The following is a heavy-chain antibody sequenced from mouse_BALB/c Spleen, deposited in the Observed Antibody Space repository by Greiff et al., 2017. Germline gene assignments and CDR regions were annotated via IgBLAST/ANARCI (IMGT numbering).Heavy chain of an antibody. Sequence: VQLQQSGAELVRSGASVKLSCTASGFNIKDYYMHWVKQRPEQGLEWIGWIDPENGDTEYAPKFQGKATMTADTSSSTAYMQLSSLTSEDSAVYYCARSGNYDYDVGFDYWGQGTTLTVSS. CDR1: GFNIKDYY. D-gene: IGHD2-4*01. CDR2: IDPENGDT. J-gene: IGHJ2*01. CDR3: ARSGNYDYDVGFDY. V-gene: IGHV14-4*02.